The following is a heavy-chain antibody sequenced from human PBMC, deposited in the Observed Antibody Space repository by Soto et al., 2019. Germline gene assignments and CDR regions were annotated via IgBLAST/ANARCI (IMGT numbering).Heavy chain of an antibody. Sequence: QVQLQESGPGLVKPSETLSLTCTVSGGSISSYYWSWIRQPAGKGLEWIGRIYTSGSTNYNPSLKIRVTMSVDTSKNQFSLKLSSVTAADTAVYYCARDSGESIAARSYYYYGMDVWGQGTTVTVSS. CDR3: ARDSGESIAARSYYYYGMDV. D-gene: IGHD6-6*01. CDR1: GGSISSYY. V-gene: IGHV4-4*07. CDR2: IYTSGST. J-gene: IGHJ6*02.